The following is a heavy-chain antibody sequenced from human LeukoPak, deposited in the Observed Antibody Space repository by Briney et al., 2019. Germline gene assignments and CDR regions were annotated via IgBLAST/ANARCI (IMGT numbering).Heavy chain of an antibody. Sequence: SETLSLTCTVSGGSISSGGYYWSWIRQPPGKGLEWIGYIYHSGSTYYNPSLKSRVTISVDRSKNQFSLKLSSVTAADTAVYYCASARYDFWSGYYWDVWGKGTTVTVSS. CDR1: GGSISSGGYY. CDR2: IYHSGST. J-gene: IGHJ6*04. V-gene: IGHV4-30-2*01. D-gene: IGHD3-3*01. CDR3: ASARYDFWSGYYWDV.